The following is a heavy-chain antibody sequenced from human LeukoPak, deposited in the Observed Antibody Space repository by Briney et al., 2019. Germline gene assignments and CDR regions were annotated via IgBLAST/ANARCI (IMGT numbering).Heavy chain of an antibody. D-gene: IGHD3-10*01. Sequence: ASVTVSCKASGYTFTSYGISWVRQAPGQGLEWMGWISAYNGNTNYAQKLQGRVTMTTDTSTSTAYMELRSLRSDDTAVYYCARAKRADGSGSYYYYYYYMDVWGKGTTVTISS. CDR1: GYTFTSYG. CDR2: ISAYNGNT. J-gene: IGHJ6*03. V-gene: IGHV1-18*01. CDR3: ARAKRADGSGSYYYYYYYMDV.